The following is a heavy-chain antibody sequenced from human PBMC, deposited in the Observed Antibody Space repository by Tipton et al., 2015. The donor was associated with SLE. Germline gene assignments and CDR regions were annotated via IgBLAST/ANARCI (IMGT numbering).Heavy chain of an antibody. V-gene: IGHV4-61*01. CDR1: GGSIISGSNY. CDR2: IYYSGST. D-gene: IGHD2-8*02. Sequence: TLSLTCTVSGGSIISGSNYWNWIRQPPGKGLEWIGYIYYSGSTNYNPSLKSRVTISVDTSKNQFSLKLSSVTAADTAVYYCARQSYPGLVVYAHNWFDPWGQGTLVTVSS. J-gene: IGHJ5*02. CDR3: ARQSYPGLVVYAHNWFDP.